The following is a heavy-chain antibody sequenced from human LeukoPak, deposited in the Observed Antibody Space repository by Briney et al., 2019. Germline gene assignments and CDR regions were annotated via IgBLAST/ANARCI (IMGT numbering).Heavy chain of an antibody. Sequence: SVKVSCKASGGTFSRYTISWVRQAPGQGLEWMGRIIPILGIAKYAQKFQGRVTITADKSTSTAYMELSSLRSEDTAVYYCARAPVVVPAAGSNYFDYWGQGTLVTVSS. CDR3: ARAPVVVPAAGSNYFDY. CDR2: IIPILGIA. J-gene: IGHJ4*02. D-gene: IGHD2-2*01. V-gene: IGHV1-69*02. CDR1: GGTFSRYT.